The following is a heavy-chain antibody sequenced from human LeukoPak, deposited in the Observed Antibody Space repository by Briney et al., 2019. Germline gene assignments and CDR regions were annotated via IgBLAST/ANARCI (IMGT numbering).Heavy chain of an antibody. D-gene: IGHD6-13*01. Sequence: PSETLSLTCTVSGGSISSGSYYWSWIRQPAGKGLEWIGRIYTSGSTNYNPSLKGRVTISVDTSKNQFSLKLSSVTAADTAVYYFARQSSSWYYFDYWGQGTLVTVSS. V-gene: IGHV4-61*02. CDR1: GGSISSGSYY. J-gene: IGHJ4*02. CDR3: ARQSSSWYYFDY. CDR2: IYTSGST.